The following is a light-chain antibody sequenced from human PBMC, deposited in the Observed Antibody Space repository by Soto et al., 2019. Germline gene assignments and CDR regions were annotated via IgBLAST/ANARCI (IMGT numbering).Light chain of an antibody. CDR3: QQYYSYPRT. V-gene: IGKV1-8*01. Sequence: IRMTKSPSSLSASTGDRVTITCRASQGISSYLAWYQQKPGKAPKLLIYAASTLQSGVPSRFSGSGSGTDFTLTISCLQSEDFATYYCQQYYSYPRTFGQGTKV. CDR1: QGISSY. CDR2: AAS. J-gene: IGKJ1*01.